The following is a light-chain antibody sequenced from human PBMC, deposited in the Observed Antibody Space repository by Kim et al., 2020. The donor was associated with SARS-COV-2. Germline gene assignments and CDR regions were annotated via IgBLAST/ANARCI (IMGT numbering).Light chain of an antibody. Sequence: DIQMTQSPSSLSASVGDRVTITCRASQGIGNYLAWYQQTPGKVPNLLIYAASSLQSGVPSRFSGSGTGTDFTLTISSLQPEDVATYYCQKYDSAPLTFGGGTKVDIK. CDR3: QKYDSAPLT. J-gene: IGKJ4*01. V-gene: IGKV1-27*01. CDR2: AAS. CDR1: QGIGNY.